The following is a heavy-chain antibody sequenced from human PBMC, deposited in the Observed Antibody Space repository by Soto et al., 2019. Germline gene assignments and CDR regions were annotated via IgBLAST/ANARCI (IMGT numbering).Heavy chain of an antibody. CDR2: INHSGST. Sequence: PSETLSLTCAVYGGSFSGYYWSWIRQPPGKGLEWIGEINHSGSTNYNPSLKSRVTISVDTSKNQFSLKLSSVTAADTAVYYCARTNIPAAAIRNFDYWGQGTLVTVSS. CDR3: ARTNIPAAAIRNFDY. V-gene: IGHV4-34*01. D-gene: IGHD2-2*01. J-gene: IGHJ4*02. CDR1: GGSFSGYY.